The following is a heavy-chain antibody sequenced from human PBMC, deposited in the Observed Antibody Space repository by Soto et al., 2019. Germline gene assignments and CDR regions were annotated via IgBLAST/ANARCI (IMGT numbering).Heavy chain of an antibody. D-gene: IGHD5-12*01. Sequence: PGGSLSLSCAASGFTFREYYMSWIRHAPGKGMEWVSYISSSSSYTNSADSDKGRFTNSRDNAKNSLYLQMNSLRAEDTAVYDCARNHCGYDEGMDYFDYLGQGTLVTVSS. CDR3: ARNHCGYDEGMDYFDY. J-gene: IGHJ4*02. V-gene: IGHV3-11*06. CDR2: ISSSSSYT. CDR1: GFTFREYY.